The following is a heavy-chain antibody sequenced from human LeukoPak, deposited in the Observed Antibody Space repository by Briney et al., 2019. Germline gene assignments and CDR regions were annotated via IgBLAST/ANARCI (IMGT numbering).Heavy chain of an antibody. J-gene: IGHJ5*02. V-gene: IGHV4-61*01. CDR2: IYYSGST. CDR1: GGSISSSNYY. D-gene: IGHD4-23*01. Sequence: SETLSLTCTVSGGSISSSNYYWSWIRQPPGKGLEWIGYIYYSGSTNYNPSLKSRVTISVGTSKNQFSLKLSSVTAADTAVYYCARGVTPVDPWGQGTLVTASS. CDR3: ARGVTPVDP.